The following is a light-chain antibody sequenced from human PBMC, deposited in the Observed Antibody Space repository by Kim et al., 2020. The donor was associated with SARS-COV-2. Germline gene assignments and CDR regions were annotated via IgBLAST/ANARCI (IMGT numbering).Light chain of an antibody. CDR1: QSLVHSDGNTY. Sequence: DVVMTQSPLSLPVTLGQPASISCRSSQSLVHSDGNTYLNWFQQRPGQSPRRLIYKVSNRDSGVPDRFSGSGSGTDLTLKISRVEAEDVGVYYCMQGTHWRTFGQGTKVDIK. V-gene: IGKV2-30*02. CDR2: KVS. J-gene: IGKJ1*01. CDR3: MQGTHWRT.